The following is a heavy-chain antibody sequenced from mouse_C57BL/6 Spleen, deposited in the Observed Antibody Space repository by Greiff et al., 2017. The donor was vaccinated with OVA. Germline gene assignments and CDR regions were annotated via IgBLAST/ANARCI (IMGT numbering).Heavy chain of an antibody. CDR2: ISSGGSYT. CDR1: GFTFSSYG. J-gene: IGHJ4*01. V-gene: IGHV5-6*01. D-gene: IGHD2-1*01. CDR3: ASLQDY. Sequence: EVQLVESGGDLVKPGGSLKLSCAASGFTFSSYGMSWVRQTPDKRLEWVATISSGGSYTYYPDSVKGRFTISRDNAKNTLYLQMSSLKSEDTAMYYCASLQDYWGQGTSVTVSS.